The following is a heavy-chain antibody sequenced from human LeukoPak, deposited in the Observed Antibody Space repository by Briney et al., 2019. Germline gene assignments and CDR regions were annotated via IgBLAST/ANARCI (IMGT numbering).Heavy chain of an antibody. J-gene: IGHJ4*02. V-gene: IGHV1-8*02. CDR1: GYTFTSYG. CDR2: MNPNSGNT. CDR3: ARGHYYDRAGDY. Sequence: ASVKVSCTASGYTFTSYGISWVRQATGQGLEWMGWMNPNSGNTGYAQKFQGRVTMTRNTSISTAYMELSSLRSEDTAVYYCARGHYYDRAGDYWGQGTLVTVSS. D-gene: IGHD3-22*01.